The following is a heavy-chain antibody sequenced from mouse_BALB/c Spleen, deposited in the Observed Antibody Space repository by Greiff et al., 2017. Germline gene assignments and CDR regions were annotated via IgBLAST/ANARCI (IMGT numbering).Heavy chain of an antibody. CDR3: AGYYDYAMDY. D-gene: IGHD1-1*01. CDR2: ISYSGST. J-gene: IGHJ4*01. CDR1: GYSITSDYA. Sequence: VQLKESGPGLVKPSQSLSLTCTVTGYSITSDYAWNWIRQFPGNKLEWMGYISYSGSTSYNPSLKSRISITRDTSKNQFFLQLNSVTTEDTATYYCAGYYDYAMDYWGQGTSVTVSS. V-gene: IGHV3-2*02.